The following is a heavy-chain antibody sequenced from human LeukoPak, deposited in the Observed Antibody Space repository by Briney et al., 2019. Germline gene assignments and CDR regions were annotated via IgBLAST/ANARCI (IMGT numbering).Heavy chain of an antibody. CDR1: GYSFTNYW. V-gene: IGHV5-51*01. D-gene: IGHD6-13*01. CDR3: ARPTPYSSTWYDAFEI. Sequence: GESLKISCKASGYSFTNYWIGWVRQMPGKGLEWMGIIYPGDSDTRYSPSFQGQVTISADKSISTAYLQWSSLKASDTAMYYCARPTPYSSTWYDAFEIWGPGTMVAVSS. CDR2: IYPGDSDT. J-gene: IGHJ3*02.